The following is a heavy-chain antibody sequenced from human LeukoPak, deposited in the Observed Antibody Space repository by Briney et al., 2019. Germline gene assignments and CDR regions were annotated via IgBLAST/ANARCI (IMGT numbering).Heavy chain of an antibody. CDR1: GYTFTSYA. CDR2: INAGNGNT. Sequence: ASVKVSCKASGYTFTSYAMHWVRQAPGQRLEWMGWINAGNGNTKYSQKFQGRVTITRDTSASTAYMELSSLRSEDTAVYYCARDRDYYDSSGSWDYWGQGTLVTVSS. J-gene: IGHJ4*02. D-gene: IGHD3-22*01. CDR3: ARDRDYYDSSGSWDY. V-gene: IGHV1-3*01.